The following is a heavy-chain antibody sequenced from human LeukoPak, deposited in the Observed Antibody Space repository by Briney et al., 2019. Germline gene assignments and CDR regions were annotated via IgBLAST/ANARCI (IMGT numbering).Heavy chain of an antibody. Sequence: GGSLRLSCAASGFIFSSYWMTWVRQAPGKGLVWVSRINSDGSSTTYADSVKGRFTISRDNAKNTVYLQMNSLRAEDTAVYYCARSAPAGFSYYSYYMDVWGKGTTVTISS. V-gene: IGHV3-74*01. CDR1: GFIFSSYW. CDR2: INSDGSST. CDR3: ARSAPAGFSYYSYYMDV. D-gene: IGHD6-25*01. J-gene: IGHJ6*03.